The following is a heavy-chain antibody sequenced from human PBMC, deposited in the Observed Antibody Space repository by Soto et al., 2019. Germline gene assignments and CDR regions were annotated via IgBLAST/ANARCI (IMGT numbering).Heavy chain of an antibody. CDR1: GYTFTSYY. D-gene: IGHD3-10*01. CDR3: ASAITMVRGVDYGMDV. Sequence: WXSAKVSFKASGYTFTSYYMHWVRQAPGQGLEWMGIINPSGGSTSYAQKFQGRVTMTRDTSTSTVYMELSSLRSEDTAVYYCASAITMVRGVDYGMDVWGQGTTVTV. V-gene: IGHV1-46*01. J-gene: IGHJ6*02. CDR2: INPSGGST.